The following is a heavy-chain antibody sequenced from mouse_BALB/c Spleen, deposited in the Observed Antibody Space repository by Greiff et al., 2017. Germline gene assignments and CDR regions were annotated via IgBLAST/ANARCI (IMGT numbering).Heavy chain of an antibody. CDR3: ARSPTTMIRGAWFAY. D-gene: IGHD2-4*01. CDR1: GFTFSSYT. J-gene: IGHJ3*01. Sequence: EVMLVESGGGLVKPGGSLKLSCAASGFTFSSYTMSWVRQTPEKRLEWVATISSGGGNTYYPDSVKGRFTISRDNAKNNLYLQMSSLRSEDTALYYCARSPTTMIRGAWFAYWGQGTLVTVSA. V-gene: IGHV5-9*03. CDR2: ISSGGGNT.